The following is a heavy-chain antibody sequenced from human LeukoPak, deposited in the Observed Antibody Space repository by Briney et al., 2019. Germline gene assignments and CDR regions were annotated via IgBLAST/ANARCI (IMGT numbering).Heavy chain of an antibody. J-gene: IGHJ4*02. CDR3: ARAPRRIVLMVYATSYFDY. Sequence: SETLSLTCAVYGGSFSGYYWSWIRQPPGKGLEWIGEINHSGSTNYNPSLKSRVTISVDTSKNQFSLKLSSVTAADTAVYYCARAPRRIVLMVYATSYFDYWGQGTLVTVSS. CDR2: INHSGST. D-gene: IGHD2-8*01. V-gene: IGHV4-34*01. CDR1: GGSFSGYY.